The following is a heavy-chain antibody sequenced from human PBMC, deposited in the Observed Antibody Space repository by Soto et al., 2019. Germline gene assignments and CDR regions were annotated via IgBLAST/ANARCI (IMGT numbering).Heavy chain of an antibody. CDR3: AKDYLRGYNYSIHY. CDR2: ISYDGSNK. V-gene: IGHV3-30*18. J-gene: IGHJ4*02. Sequence: GGSLRLSWAASGFTFSSYGMHWVRQAPGKGLEWVAVISYDGSNKYYADSVKGRFTISRDNSKNTLYLQMNSLRAEDTAVYYCAKDYLRGYNYSIHYWGKGTLVTVSS. D-gene: IGHD5-18*01. CDR1: GFTFSSYG.